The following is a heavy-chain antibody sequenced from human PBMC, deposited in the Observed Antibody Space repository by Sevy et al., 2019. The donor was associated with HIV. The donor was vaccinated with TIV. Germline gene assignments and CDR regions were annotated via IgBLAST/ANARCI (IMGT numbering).Heavy chain of an antibody. J-gene: IGHJ4*02. CDR3: ASDITSNWLFFDD. CDR2: MYYSGST. Sequence: SETLSLTCAVSGYSISSRYYWGWVRQPPGKGLEWIASMYYSGSTYYNPSLRSRVTISLDTSENQFSLKLTSVTAADTAVYYGASDITSNWLFFDDWGQGILVTVSS. CDR1: GYSISSRYY. V-gene: IGHV4-38-2*01. D-gene: IGHD6-13*01.